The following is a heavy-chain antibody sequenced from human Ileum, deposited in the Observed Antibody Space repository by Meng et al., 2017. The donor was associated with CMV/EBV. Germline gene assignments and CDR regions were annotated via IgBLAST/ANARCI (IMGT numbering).Heavy chain of an antibody. CDR3: ATEGGCTSTSCYTGKDY. Sequence: GESLKISCAASGFTFSSYEMNWVRQAPGKGLEWVSFISSSGSVIYYADSVKGRFTISRDNAKNSLYLQMNSLRAEDTAVYYCATEGGCTSTSCYTGKDYWGLGTLVTVSS. V-gene: IGHV3-48*03. J-gene: IGHJ4*02. CDR2: ISSSGSVI. D-gene: IGHD2-2*02. CDR1: GFTFSSYE.